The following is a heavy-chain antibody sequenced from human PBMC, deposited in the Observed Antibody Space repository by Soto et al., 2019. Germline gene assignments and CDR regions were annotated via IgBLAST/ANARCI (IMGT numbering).Heavy chain of an antibody. CDR1: GFTFSDYY. D-gene: IGHD3-10*01. Sequence: QVQLVESGGGLVKPGGSLRLSCAASGFTFSDYYISWIRQAPGKGLEWVSYISSSSSYTNYADSVKGRFTISRDNAKNSLYLQMNSLRAEDTAVYYCARGVRGVTDYYYYGMDVWGQGTTVTVSS. CDR2: ISSSSSYT. CDR3: ARGVRGVTDYYYYGMDV. J-gene: IGHJ6*02. V-gene: IGHV3-11*05.